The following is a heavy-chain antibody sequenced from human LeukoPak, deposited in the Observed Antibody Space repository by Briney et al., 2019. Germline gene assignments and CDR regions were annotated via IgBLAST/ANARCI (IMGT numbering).Heavy chain of an antibody. CDR3: AKAGGRVIYGSGSYYNPFDY. J-gene: IGHJ4*02. CDR1: GFTFSSYA. D-gene: IGHD3-10*01. CDR2: ISGSGGST. V-gene: IGHV3-23*01. Sequence: PGGSLRLSCAASGFTFSSYAMSWVRQAPGKGLEWVSAISGSGGSTYYADSVKGRFTISRDNPKNTLYLQMNSLRAEDTAVYYCAKAGGRVIYGSGSYYNPFDYWGQGTLVTVSS.